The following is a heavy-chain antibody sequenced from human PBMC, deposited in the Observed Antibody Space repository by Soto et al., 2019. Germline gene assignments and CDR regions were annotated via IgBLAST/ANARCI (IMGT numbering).Heavy chain of an antibody. V-gene: IGHV3-66*01. D-gene: IGHD6-6*01. CDR2: LYSGGAT. Sequence: PGGSLRLSCTASGFSVSSEYMTWVRQGPGKGLEWVSALYSGGATYYADSVKGRFTISRDNSKNTLYLQMNSLRVEDTAVYYCAHLSIATRRTLDYWGQGTLVTVSS. CDR1: GFSVSSEY. CDR3: AHLSIATRRTLDY. J-gene: IGHJ4*01.